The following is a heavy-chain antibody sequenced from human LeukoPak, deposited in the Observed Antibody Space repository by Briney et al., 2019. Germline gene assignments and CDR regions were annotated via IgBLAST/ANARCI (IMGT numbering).Heavy chain of an antibody. CDR2: ISGSGGST. V-gene: IGHV3-23*01. J-gene: IGHJ4*02. CDR1: GFTFSSYA. Sequence: GGSLRLSCAASGFTFSSYAMSWVRQAPGKGLEWVSAISGSGGSTYYADSVKGRFTISRDNSKNTLYLQMNSLRAKDTAVYYCAKDTIWFGEFNYWGQGTLVTVSS. CDR3: AKDTIWFGEFNY. D-gene: IGHD3-10*01.